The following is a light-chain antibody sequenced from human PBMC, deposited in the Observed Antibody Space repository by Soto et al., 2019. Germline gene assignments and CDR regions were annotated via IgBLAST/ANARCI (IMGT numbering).Light chain of an antibody. CDR2: DVS. CDR1: QSVSTY. Sequence: ESVLTQSPATLSLSPGERATLSCRASQSVSTYLAWYQQKPGQAPRLLIYDVSNRATGIPARFSASGSGTDFTLTISSLEPEDFAIYYCQQRSNWPRFSFGPGTKVDIK. V-gene: IGKV3-11*01. J-gene: IGKJ3*01. CDR3: QQRSNWPRFS.